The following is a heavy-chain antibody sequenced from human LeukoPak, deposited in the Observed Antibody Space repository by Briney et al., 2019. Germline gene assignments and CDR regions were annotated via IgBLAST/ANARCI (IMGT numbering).Heavy chain of an antibody. J-gene: IGHJ4*02. D-gene: IGHD5-18*01. CDR2: IHYTGST. V-gene: IGHV4-59*01. Sequence: SETLSLTCTVSGGSISNYYWSWIRQPPEKGLEWIGYIHYTGSTNYNPSLKSRVTISVDTSKNQFSLRLSSVTAADTAVYYCARDSYAYGYYFDFRGQGTLVTVSS. CDR1: GGSISNYY. CDR3: ARDSYAYGYYFDF.